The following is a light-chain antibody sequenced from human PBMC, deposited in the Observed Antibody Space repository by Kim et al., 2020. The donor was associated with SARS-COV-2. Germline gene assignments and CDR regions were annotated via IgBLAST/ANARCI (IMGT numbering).Light chain of an antibody. Sequence: ELTQPPSASGTPGQRVTISCSGSSSNIGSNTVNWYQQLPGTAPKLLIYSNNQRPSGVPDRFSGSKSGTSASLTISGLQSEDEADYYCAAWDDSLNGVVFGGGTQLTVL. V-gene: IGLV1-44*01. CDR2: SNN. J-gene: IGLJ2*01. CDR3: AAWDDSLNGVV. CDR1: SSNIGSNT.